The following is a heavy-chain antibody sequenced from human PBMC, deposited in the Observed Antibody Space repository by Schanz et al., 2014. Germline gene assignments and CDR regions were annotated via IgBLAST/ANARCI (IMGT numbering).Heavy chain of an antibody. CDR2: IKSKTDGGTR. V-gene: IGHV3-15*01. Sequence: EVQLVESGGGLVQPGGSLRLSCATSGFTLNNAWMNWVRQAPGKGLQWVARIKSKTDGGTRDYAAPVKGRFTISTDDSKNTVYLQMNSLRAEDTAVYYCAKGRFGELSAFDIWGQGTMVTVSS. J-gene: IGHJ3*02. CDR3: AKGRFGELSAFDI. D-gene: IGHD3-10*01. CDR1: GFTLNNAW.